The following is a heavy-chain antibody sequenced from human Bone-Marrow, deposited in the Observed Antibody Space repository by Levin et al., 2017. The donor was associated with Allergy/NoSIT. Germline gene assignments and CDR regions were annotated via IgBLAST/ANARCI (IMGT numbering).Heavy chain of an antibody. Sequence: PGESLKISCAASGFTFDNYAMTWVRQAPGKGLEWLSSITGSGSTTYYADSVKGRFTISRDNSMNTVYLRMNGLRPDDTAVYYCARYDSGPFDYWGQGVLVTVSS. J-gene: IGHJ4*02. CDR3: ARYDSGPFDY. V-gene: IGHV3-23*01. CDR1: GFTFDNYA. D-gene: IGHD4/OR15-4a*01. CDR2: ITGSGSTT.